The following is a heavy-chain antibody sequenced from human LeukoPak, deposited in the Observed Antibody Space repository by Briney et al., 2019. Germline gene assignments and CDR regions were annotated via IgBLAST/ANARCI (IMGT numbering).Heavy chain of an antibody. V-gene: IGHV4-39*01. Sequence: PSETLSLTCTVSGSSISSSSYYWGWIRQPPGKGLEWIGSIYYSGSTYYNPSLKSRVTISVDTSKSQSSLKLSSVTAADTAVYYCARRAVVTAYYFDHWGQGTLVTVSS. CDR2: IYYSGST. CDR1: GSSISSSSYY. J-gene: IGHJ4*02. CDR3: ARRAVVTAYYFDH. D-gene: IGHD2-21*02.